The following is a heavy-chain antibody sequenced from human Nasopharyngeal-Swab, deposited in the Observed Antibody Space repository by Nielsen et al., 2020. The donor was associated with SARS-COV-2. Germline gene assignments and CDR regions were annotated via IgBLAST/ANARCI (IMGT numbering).Heavy chain of an antibody. D-gene: IGHD6-19*01. CDR1: GFTFSSYA. Sequence: GESLKISCAAFGFTFSSYAMSWVRQAPGKGLEWVSAISGSGGSTYYADSVKGRFTISRDNSKNTLYLQMNSLRAEDTAVYYCAKGWQWLVRDAFDIWGQGTMVTVSS. CDR2: ISGSGGST. CDR3: AKGWQWLVRDAFDI. V-gene: IGHV3-23*01. J-gene: IGHJ3*02.